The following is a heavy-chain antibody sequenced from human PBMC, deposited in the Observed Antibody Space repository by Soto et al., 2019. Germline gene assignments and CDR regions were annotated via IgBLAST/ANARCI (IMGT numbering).Heavy chain of an antibody. CDR2: ISGSGGST. CDR3: AKHVQISYYYYYMDV. V-gene: IGHV3-23*01. D-gene: IGHD6-6*01. CDR1: GFTFSSYA. Sequence: EVQLLESGGGLVQPGGSLRPSCAASGFTFSSYAMSWVRQAPGKGLEWVSAISGSGGSTYYADSVKGRFTISRDNSKNTLYLQMNSLRAEDTAVYYCAKHVQISYYYYYMDVWGKGTTVTVSS. J-gene: IGHJ6*03.